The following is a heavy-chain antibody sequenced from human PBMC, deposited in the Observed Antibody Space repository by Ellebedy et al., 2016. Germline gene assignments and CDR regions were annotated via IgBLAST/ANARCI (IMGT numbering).Heavy chain of an antibody. CDR3: ARDSASHLRFSYTDY. J-gene: IGHJ4*01. V-gene: IGHV3-11*01. CDR2: ISSSGRTI. CDR1: GFTFSDYY. D-gene: IGHD4-11*01. Sequence: GGSLRLXCATSGFTFSDYYMSWIRQAPGKGLEWISYISSSGRTIYYADSVMGRFTISRDNAKRSLYLQMNSLRAEDTAVYYCARDSASHLRFSYTDYWGRGTLIAVSS.